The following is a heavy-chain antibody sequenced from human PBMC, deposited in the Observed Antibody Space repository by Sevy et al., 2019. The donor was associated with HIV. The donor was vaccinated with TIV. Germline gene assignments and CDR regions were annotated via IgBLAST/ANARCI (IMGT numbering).Heavy chain of an antibody. Sequence: SETLSLTCTVSGGSISSSSYYWGWIRQPPGKGLEWIGSIYYSGSTYYNPSLKSRVTISVDTSKNQFSLKLSSVTAAETAVYYCARIPYSSGAQSYYGMDVWGQGTTVTVSS. CDR2: IYYSGST. CDR3: ARIPYSSGAQSYYGMDV. V-gene: IGHV4-39*01. J-gene: IGHJ6*02. D-gene: IGHD6-19*01. CDR1: GGSISSSSYY.